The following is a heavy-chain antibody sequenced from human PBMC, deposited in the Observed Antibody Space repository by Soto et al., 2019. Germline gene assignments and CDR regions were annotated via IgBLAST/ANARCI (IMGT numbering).Heavy chain of an antibody. J-gene: IGHJ4*02. Sequence: SETLSLTCTVSGGSISSSIYSWGWIRQPPGKGLEWIGSIYYSGSTYYNPSLKSRVTISVDTSTNQFSLKLSSVTAADTAVYYCARLVYDSGAYRPGWGQGTLVTVSS. CDR3: ARLVYDSGAYRPG. V-gene: IGHV4-39*01. CDR2: IYYSGST. CDR1: GGSISSSIYS. D-gene: IGHD3-22*01.